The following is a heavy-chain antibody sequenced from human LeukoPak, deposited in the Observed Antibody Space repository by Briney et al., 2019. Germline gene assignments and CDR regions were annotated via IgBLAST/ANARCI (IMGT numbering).Heavy chain of an antibody. D-gene: IGHD4-17*01. CDR2: ISYDGSNK. CDR3: ARASYGDYFDFDY. Sequence: GGSLRLSCAASGFTFSTYAMHWVRQAPGKGLEWVAVISYDGSNKYYADSVKGRFTISRDNSKNTLYLQMNSLRAEDTAVYYCARASYGDYFDFDYWGQGTLVTVSS. CDR1: GFTFSTYA. V-gene: IGHV3-30*04. J-gene: IGHJ4*02.